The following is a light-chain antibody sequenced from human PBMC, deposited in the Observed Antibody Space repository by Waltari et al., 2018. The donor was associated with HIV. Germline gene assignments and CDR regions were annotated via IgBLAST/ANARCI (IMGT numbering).Light chain of an antibody. CDR3: AAWDDSLSGVV. V-gene: IGLV1-47*01. CDR1: SPNIGTNY. Sequence: QSVLTQPPSASGTPGQRVTISCSGSSPNIGTNYVYWYQQLPGTAPKLLIYRNNQRPSGVPDRFSGSKSGTSASLAISGLRSEDEADYYCAAWDDSLSGVVFGGGTTLTVL. J-gene: IGLJ2*01. CDR2: RNN.